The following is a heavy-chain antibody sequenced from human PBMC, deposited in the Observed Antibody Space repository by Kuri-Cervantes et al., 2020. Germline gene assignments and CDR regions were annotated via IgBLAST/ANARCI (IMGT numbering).Heavy chain of an antibody. J-gene: IGHJ5*02. Sequence: GESLKISCAASGFTFSSYWMSWVRQAPGKGLEWVANIKQDGSEKYYVDSVKGRFTISRDNAKNTLYLQMNSLRAEDTAVYYCAREGMLWFGEQGWFDPWGQGTLVTVSS. CDR3: AREGMLWFGEQGWFDP. V-gene: IGHV3-7*01. CDR1: GFTFSSYW. CDR2: IKQDGSEK. D-gene: IGHD3-10*01.